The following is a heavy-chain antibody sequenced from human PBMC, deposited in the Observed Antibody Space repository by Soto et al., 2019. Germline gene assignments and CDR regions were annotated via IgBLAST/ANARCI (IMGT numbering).Heavy chain of an antibody. J-gene: IGHJ4*02. CDR2: VFWNDDK. D-gene: IGHD6-13*01. CDR1: GFSLSTRGLG. Sequence: SGPTLVNPTQTLTLTCTFSGFSLSTRGLGVGWVRQPPGKALECLALVFWNDDKRYSPSLKSRLIITKDTSKKQVVLTMTNMDPVDTAKYYCAQRHPIYSRSRDYRGLGTQVTVSS. V-gene: IGHV2-5*01. CDR3: AQRHPIYSRSRDY.